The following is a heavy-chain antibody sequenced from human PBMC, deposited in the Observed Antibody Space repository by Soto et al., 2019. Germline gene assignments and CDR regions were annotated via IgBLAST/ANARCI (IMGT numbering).Heavy chain of an antibody. CDR2: ISYDGSNK. CDR3: AAGGLELPDRDY. CDR1: GFTCSSYG. J-gene: IGHJ4*02. Sequence: GGLQRHCYAASGFTCSSYGVHRVRQAPGKGLEWVAVISYDGSNKYYADSVKGRFTISRDNSKNTLYLQMNSLRAEDTAVYYCAAGGLELPDRDYWGQGTLVTVSS. D-gene: IGHD1-7*01. V-gene: IGHV3-30*03.